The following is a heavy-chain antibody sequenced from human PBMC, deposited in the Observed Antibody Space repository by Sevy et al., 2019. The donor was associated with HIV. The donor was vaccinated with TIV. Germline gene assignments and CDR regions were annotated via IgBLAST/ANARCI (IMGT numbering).Heavy chain of an antibody. CDR3: ARDQHDYAGNLRTGWFDP. V-gene: IGHV3-30-3*01. CDR2: ISYDGSNK. Sequence: GGSLRLSCAASGFTFSSYAMHWVRQAPGKGLEWVAVISYDGSNKYYADSVKGRFTISRDNSKNTLYLQMKSLRTEDTAVYYCARDQHDYAGNLRTGWFDPWGQGTLVTVSS. J-gene: IGHJ5*02. D-gene: IGHD4-17*01. CDR1: GFTFSSYA.